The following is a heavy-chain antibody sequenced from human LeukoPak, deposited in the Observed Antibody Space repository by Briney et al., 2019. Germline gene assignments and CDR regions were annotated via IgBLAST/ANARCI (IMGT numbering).Heavy chain of an antibody. CDR3: ARRGDYYDSSGYSDDAFDI. V-gene: IGHV1-18*01. CDR1: GYTFTSYG. D-gene: IGHD3-22*01. Sequence: ASVKVSCKASGYTFTSYGISWVRQAPGQGLEWMGWISAYNGNTNYAQKLQGRVTMTTDTSTSTAYMELRSLRSDDTAVYYCARRGDYYDSSGYSDDAFDIWGQGTMVTVSS. J-gene: IGHJ3*02. CDR2: ISAYNGNT.